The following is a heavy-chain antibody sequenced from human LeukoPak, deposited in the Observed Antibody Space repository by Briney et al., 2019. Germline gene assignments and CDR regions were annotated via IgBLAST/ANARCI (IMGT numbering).Heavy chain of an antibody. CDR2: IYHSGST. V-gene: IGHV4-30-2*01. J-gene: IGHJ4*02. D-gene: IGHD5-18*01. CDR3: ASYKGVTKSIQLFDY. CDR1: GGSISSGGYS. Sequence: SETLSLTCAVSGGSISSGGYSWSWLRQPPGRGLEGIGYIYHSGSTYYNPSLKSRVTISVDRSKNQFSLTLSSVTAADTAVYYCASYKGVTKSIQLFDYWGQGTLVTVSS.